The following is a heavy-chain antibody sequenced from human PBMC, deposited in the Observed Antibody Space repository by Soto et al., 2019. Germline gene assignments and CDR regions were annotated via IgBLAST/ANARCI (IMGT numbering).Heavy chain of an antibody. CDR3: ASLEGLATISYYFDF. D-gene: IGHD3-9*01. CDR1: DDSINSDKYY. CDR2: IYYRGNA. V-gene: IGHV4-39*01. Sequence: QLQLQASGPGLVKPSETLSLTCSVSDDSINSDKYYWGWIRQPPGKGLEWIGSIYYRGNAYYNPTLQTRVTISLDKATSQFSLKLNSVTAADSAVYFCASLEGLATISYYFDFWGPGALVTVSS. J-gene: IGHJ4*02.